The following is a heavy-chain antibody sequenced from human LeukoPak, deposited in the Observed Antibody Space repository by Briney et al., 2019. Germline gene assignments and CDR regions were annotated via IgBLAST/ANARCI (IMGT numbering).Heavy chain of an antibody. D-gene: IGHD5-18*01. CDR3: ARIGSVDQYSYGPNFDY. Sequence: ASVKVSYKASGYTFTSYAIHWVRQAPGQRLEWLGWINAGNGNTENSQKLQGRVTISRDTSASTAYMELSSLRSEDTAVYYCARIGSVDQYSYGPNFDYWGQGTLVTVSS. V-gene: IGHV1-3*01. CDR2: INAGNGNT. J-gene: IGHJ4*02. CDR1: GYTFTSYA.